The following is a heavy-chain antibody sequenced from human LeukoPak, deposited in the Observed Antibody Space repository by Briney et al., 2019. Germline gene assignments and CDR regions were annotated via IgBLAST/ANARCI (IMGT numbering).Heavy chain of an antibody. J-gene: IGHJ3*02. CDR1: GYTFTAYY. Sequence: ASVNVSSTASGYTFTAYYMHWVRQAPGQGLEWMGWINPNSGDTNYAQKFQGRVTITRDTSISTAHMELSRLRSDDTAVYYCARDWYQKAFDIWGQGTMVTVSS. V-gene: IGHV1-2*02. D-gene: IGHD2-2*01. CDR2: INPNSGDT. CDR3: ARDWYQKAFDI.